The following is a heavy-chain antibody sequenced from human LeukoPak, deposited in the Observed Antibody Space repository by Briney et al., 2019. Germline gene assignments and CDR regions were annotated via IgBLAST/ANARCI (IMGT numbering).Heavy chain of an antibody. CDR2: IYHSGST. J-gene: IGHJ4*02. CDR1: GGSISSGGYY. CDR3: ARHYYDTQWYFDY. Sequence: SQTLSLTCTVSGGSISSGGYYWSWIRQPPGKGLEWIGYIYHSGSTYYNPSLKSRVTISVDRSKNQFSLKLSSVTAADTAVYYCARHYYDTQWYFDYWGQGTLVTVSS. D-gene: IGHD3-22*01. V-gene: IGHV4-30-2*01.